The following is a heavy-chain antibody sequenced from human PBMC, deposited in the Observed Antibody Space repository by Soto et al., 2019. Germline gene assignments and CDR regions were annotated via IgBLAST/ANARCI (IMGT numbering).Heavy chain of an antibody. Sequence: QVQLGNSGAELRRPGSSWKVSCKALEGTFTGNAISWGGQPPGKGLEWMGGIIPIFGTANYAQKFQGRVTITADESTSTAYMELSSLRSEDTAVYYCAKARKPYYYYYGMDVWGQGTTVTVSS. V-gene: IGHV1-69*01. CDR1: EGTFTGNA. CDR2: IIPIFGTA. J-gene: IGHJ6*02. CDR3: AKARKPYYYYYGMDV.